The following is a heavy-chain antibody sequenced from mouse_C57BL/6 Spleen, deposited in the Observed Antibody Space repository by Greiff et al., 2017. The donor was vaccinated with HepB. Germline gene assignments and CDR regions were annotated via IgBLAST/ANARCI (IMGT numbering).Heavy chain of an antibody. Sequence: VQLQQPGAELVKPGASVKMSCKASGYTFTSYWITWVKQRPGQGLEWIGDIYPGSGSTNYNEKFKSKATLTVDTSSSTAYMQLSSLTSEDSAVYYCATREIYYYGSSHFAYWGQGTLVTVSA. J-gene: IGHJ3*01. CDR3: ATREIYYYGSSHFAY. D-gene: IGHD1-1*01. CDR1: GYTFTSYW. V-gene: IGHV1-55*01. CDR2: IYPGSGST.